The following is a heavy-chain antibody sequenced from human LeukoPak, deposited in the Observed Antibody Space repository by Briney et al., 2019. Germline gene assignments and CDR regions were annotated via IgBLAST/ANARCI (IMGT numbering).Heavy chain of an antibody. CDR2: IHTSGST. V-gene: IGHV4-61*02. J-gene: IGHJ4*02. CDR3: ARVDTMIVVVNYYFDY. CDR1: GGSISSGNYY. D-gene: IGHD3-22*01. Sequence: SQTLSLTCTVSGGSISSGNYYWSWIRQPAGKGLEWIGRIHTSGSTKYNPSLKSRVTISVDTSKNQFSLKLTSVTAADTAVYYCARVDTMIVVVNYYFDYWGQGTLVTVSS.